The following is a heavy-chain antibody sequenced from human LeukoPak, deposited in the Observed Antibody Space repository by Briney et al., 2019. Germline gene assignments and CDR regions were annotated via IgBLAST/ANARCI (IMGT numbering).Heavy chain of an antibody. J-gene: IGHJ3*01. CDR3: AKSYYDFWSGYPDAFAF. CDR1: GFTFSTYS. Sequence: GGSLRLSCAASGFTFSTYSMSWVRQAPGKGLEWVSGISGSGGSTYYADSVKGRFTISRHNSKNTLYLQMNSLRAEDTAVYYCAKSYYDFWSGYPDAFAFWGQGTMVTVSS. CDR2: ISGSGGST. D-gene: IGHD3-3*01. V-gene: IGHV3-23*01.